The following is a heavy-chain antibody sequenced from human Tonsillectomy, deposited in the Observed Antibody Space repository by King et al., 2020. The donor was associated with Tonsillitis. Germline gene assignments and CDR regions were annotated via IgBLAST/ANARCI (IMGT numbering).Heavy chain of an antibody. CDR3: ARDSGSSGWSDFEY. D-gene: IGHD6-19*01. Sequence: QLQESGPGLVKPSQTLSLTCTVSGGSISSCGYYWCWIRQHPGKGLEVVGYIVYIGSTHFNPSLKGRVTISVDTSKNPFSLKLSSVTAADTAVYYCARDSGSSGWSDFEYWGQGTLVTVSS. CDR2: IVYIGST. CDR1: GGSISSCGYY. J-gene: IGHJ4*02. V-gene: IGHV4-31*03.